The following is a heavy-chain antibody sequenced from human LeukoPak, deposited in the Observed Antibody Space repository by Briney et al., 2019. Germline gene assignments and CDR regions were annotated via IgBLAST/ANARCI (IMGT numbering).Heavy chain of an antibody. CDR1: GGSISSSSYY. Sequence: SETLSLTCTVSGGSISSSSYYWGWIRQPPGKGLEWIGSIYYSGSTYYNPSLKSRVTISVDTSKNQFSLNLTSVTAADTAMYYCAREGGIPVAGHGGNYFDYWGQGTLVTVSS. V-gene: IGHV4-39*07. D-gene: IGHD6-19*01. CDR2: IYYSGST. CDR3: AREGGIPVAGHGGNYFDY. J-gene: IGHJ4*02.